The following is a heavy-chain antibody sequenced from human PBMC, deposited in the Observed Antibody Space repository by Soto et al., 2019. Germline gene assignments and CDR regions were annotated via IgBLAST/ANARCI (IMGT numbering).Heavy chain of an antibody. D-gene: IGHD4-17*01. J-gene: IGHJ5*02. CDR1: GGSLNSDN. V-gene: IGHV1-69*08. Sequence: QVQLVQSGAEVKKPGYSVKVSCKASGGSLNSDNMSWVRQAPGQGREWMGRIIPILGIENYAQKFQGRVMITADKSTSTAYMELSSLRSEDTAVYYCAREYGDYALSAPEFDPWGQGTLVTVSS. CDR2: IIPILGIE. CDR3: AREYGDYALSAPEFDP.